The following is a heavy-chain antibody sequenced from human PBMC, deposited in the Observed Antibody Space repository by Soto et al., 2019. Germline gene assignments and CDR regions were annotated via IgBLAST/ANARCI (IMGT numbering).Heavy chain of an antibody. J-gene: IGHJ4*02. CDR3: ASLELLLGGGLGY. CDR2: MNPNSGNT. V-gene: IGHV1-8*01. D-gene: IGHD2-15*01. CDR1: GYTFTSYD. Sequence: ASGKVSCEASGYTFTSYDINWVRQAPGKGHEWMRWMNPNSGNTSYAQKFQGRFTMNSNTSISTTYMQLNRLRPDDTALYYCASLELLLGGGLGYWGQGSLVTVSS.